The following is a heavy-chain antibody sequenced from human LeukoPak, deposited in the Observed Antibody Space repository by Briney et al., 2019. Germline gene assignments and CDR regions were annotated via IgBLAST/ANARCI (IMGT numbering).Heavy chain of an antibody. CDR3: ARVRTGDGYNYYPFDY. V-gene: IGHV4-34*01. Sequence: TSSETLSLTCAVYGGSFSGYYWSWIRQPPGKGLEWIGEINHSGSTNYNPSLKSRVTISVDTSKNQFSLKLSSVTAADTAVYYCARVRTGDGYNYYPFDYWGQGTLVTVSS. J-gene: IGHJ4*02. CDR1: GGSFSGYY. D-gene: IGHD5-24*01. CDR2: INHSGST.